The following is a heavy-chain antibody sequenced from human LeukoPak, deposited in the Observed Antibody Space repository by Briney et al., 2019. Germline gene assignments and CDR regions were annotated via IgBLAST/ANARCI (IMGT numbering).Heavy chain of an antibody. CDR2: IKEDGTET. CDR1: GFMFSSNW. CDR3: AKEGRSLQTY. J-gene: IGHJ4*02. V-gene: IGHV3-7*03. D-gene: IGHD5-24*01. Sequence: GGSLRLSCAASGFMFSSNWMSWVRLSPGKGLEWVANIKEDGTETYYVDSVKGRFTISRDNAKNSLYLQMNSLRVEDTAVYYCAKEGRSLQTYWGQGTLVTVSS.